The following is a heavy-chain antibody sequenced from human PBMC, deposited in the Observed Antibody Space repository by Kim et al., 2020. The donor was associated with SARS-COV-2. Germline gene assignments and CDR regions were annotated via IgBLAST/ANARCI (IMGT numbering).Heavy chain of an antibody. V-gene: IGHV3-11*06. CDR1: GFTFSDYY. J-gene: IGHJ4*02. Sequence: GGSLRLSCAASGFTFSDYYMSWIRQAPGKGLEWVSYISSSSSYTNYADSVKGRFTISRDNAKNSLYLQMNSLRAEDTAVYYCARGLTGTHGASNLLTYFDYWGQGTLVTVSS. CDR3: ARGLTGTHGASNLLTYFDY. D-gene: IGHD1-26*01. CDR2: ISSSSSYT.